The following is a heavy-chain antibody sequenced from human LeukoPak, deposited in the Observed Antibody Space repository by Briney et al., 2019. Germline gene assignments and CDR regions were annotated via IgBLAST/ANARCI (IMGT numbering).Heavy chain of an antibody. J-gene: IGHJ4*02. V-gene: IGHV3-21*01. Sequence: GGSLRLSCAASGFTFSTYTMNWVHQAPGKGLEWVSSISSSNNINYADSVKGRFTISRDNAMNSVHLQMNSLRVEDTAVYYCARGYQRPDYWGQGTLITVSS. CDR3: ARGYQRPDY. CDR2: ISSSNNI. D-gene: IGHD2-2*01. CDR1: GFTFSTYT.